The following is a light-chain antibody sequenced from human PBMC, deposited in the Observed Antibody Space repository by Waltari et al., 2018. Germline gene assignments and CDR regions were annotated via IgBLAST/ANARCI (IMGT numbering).Light chain of an antibody. CDR2: SNH. V-gene: IGLV1-44*01. CDR1: SANIGSNK. CDR3: ATWDDSLKEV. Sequence: QSVLTQPPSASGTPGQRVTHSCSGSSANIGSNKVNRYQQLPGTAPKLLIYSNHQRPSGVPDRFSGSKSGTSASLAISGLQSEDEADYYCATWDDSLKEVFGGGTKLTVL. J-gene: IGLJ2*01.